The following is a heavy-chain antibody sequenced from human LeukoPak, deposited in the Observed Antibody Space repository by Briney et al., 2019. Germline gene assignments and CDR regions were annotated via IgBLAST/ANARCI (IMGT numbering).Heavy chain of an antibody. Sequence: SETLSLTCTVSGGSISSYYWSWIRQPAGKGLEWIGRIYTSGNTNYNPSLKSRVTLSLDTSKNQFSLTLSSVTAADTAVYYCARDRSFDSSGYYQPLDYWGQGILVTVSS. CDR1: GGSISSYY. CDR3: ARDRSFDSSGYYQPLDY. J-gene: IGHJ4*02. D-gene: IGHD3-22*01. V-gene: IGHV4-4*07. CDR2: IYTSGNT.